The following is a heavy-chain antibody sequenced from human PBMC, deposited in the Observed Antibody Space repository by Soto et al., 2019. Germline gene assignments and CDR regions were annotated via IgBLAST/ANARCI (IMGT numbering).Heavy chain of an antibody. J-gene: IGHJ2*01. D-gene: IGHD3-10*01. CDR2: IIPIFGTP. CDR3: ARRSGTYYWYFDL. CDR1: GDTFSSYA. V-gene: IGHV1-69*12. Sequence: QVQLVQSGAGVKKPGSSVKVSCKASGDTFSSYAISWVRQAPGQGLEWMGVIIPIFGTPKYAQKFQGRVTITADESTSTAYMELSSLRSEDTAMYYCARRSGTYYWYFDLWGRGTLVTVSS.